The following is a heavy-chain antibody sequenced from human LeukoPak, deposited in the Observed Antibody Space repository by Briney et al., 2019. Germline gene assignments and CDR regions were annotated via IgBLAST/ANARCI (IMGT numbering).Heavy chain of an antibody. J-gene: IGHJ1*01. Sequence: GGSLRLSCAASGFTFSSYAMSWVRQAPGKGLEWVSAISGSGGSTYYADSVKGRFTISRDNSKNTLYLQMNSLRAEDTAVYYCAKDRESGSCYDAAIPYFQHWGQGTLVTVSS. CDR1: GFTFSSYA. CDR3: AKDRESGSCYDAAIPYFQH. D-gene: IGHD1-26*01. V-gene: IGHV3-23*01. CDR2: ISGSGGST.